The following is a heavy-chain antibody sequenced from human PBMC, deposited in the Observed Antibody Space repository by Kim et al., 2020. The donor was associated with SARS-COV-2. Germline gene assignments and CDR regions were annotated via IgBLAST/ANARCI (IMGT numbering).Heavy chain of an antibody. CDR3: AKDLYDYVWGRASPNFDY. CDR2: ISYDGSNK. D-gene: IGHD3-16*01. V-gene: IGHV3-30*18. J-gene: IGHJ4*02. Sequence: GGSLRLSCAASGFTFSSYGMHWVRQAPGKGLEWVAVISYDGSNKYYADSVKGRFTISRDNSKNTLYLQMNSLRAEDTAVYYCAKDLYDYVWGRASPNFDYWGQGTLVTVSS. CDR1: GFTFSSYG.